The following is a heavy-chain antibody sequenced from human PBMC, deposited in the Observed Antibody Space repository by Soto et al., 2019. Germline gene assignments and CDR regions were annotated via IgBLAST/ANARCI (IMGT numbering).Heavy chain of an antibody. CDR1: GFTFSTSW. J-gene: IGHJ4*02. CDR3: ARGDYYDRRFDS. Sequence: GGSLRLSCAASGFTFSTSWMNWVRQAPGKGLEWVADIKEDGSEKYYVDSLKGRFTISRDNAKNSLYLQMNSLRAEDTAVYYCARGDYYDRRFDSWGQG. V-gene: IGHV3-7*03. D-gene: IGHD3-22*01. CDR2: IKEDGSEK.